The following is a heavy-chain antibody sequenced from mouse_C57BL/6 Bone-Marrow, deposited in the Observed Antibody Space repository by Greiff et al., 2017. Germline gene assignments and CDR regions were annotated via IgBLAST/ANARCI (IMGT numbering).Heavy chain of an antibody. CDR1: GFTFSDYG. D-gene: IGHD1-1*01. V-gene: IGHV5-17*01. CDR3: ARYGYYYGSSCDWYFDV. J-gene: IGHJ1*03. CDR2: ISSGSSTI. Sequence: EVQLQQSGGGLVKPGGSLTLSCAASGFTFSDYGMHWVRQAPEKGLEWVAYISSGSSTIYYADTVKGRFTIPRDNAKNTLFLQMLSLRSEDSAVYYCARYGYYYGSSCDWYFDVWGTGTTVTVSS.